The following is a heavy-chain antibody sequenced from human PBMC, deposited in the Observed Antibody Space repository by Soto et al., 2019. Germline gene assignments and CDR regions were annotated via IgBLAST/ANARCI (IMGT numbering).Heavy chain of an antibody. V-gene: IGHV3-30*03. J-gene: IGHJ6*02. D-gene: IGHD3-3*01. Sequence: GGSLRLSCAASGFTFSSYGMHWVRQAPGKGLEWVAVISYDGSNKYYADSVKGRFTISRDNSKNTLYLQMNSLRAEDTAVYYCASPYGTALAEWLLSPQYYYYGMDVWGQGTTVTVSS. CDR1: GFTFSSYG. CDR2: ISYDGSNK. CDR3: ASPYGTALAEWLLSPQYYYYGMDV.